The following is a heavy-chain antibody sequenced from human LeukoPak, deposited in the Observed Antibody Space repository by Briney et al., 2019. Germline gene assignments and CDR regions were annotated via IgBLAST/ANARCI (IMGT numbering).Heavy chain of an antibody. Sequence: ASVKVSCKASGGTFSSYAISWVRQAPGQGLEWMGGIIPIFGTANYAQKFQGRVTITTDESTSTAYMELSSLRSEDTAVYYCAREPTTVVTDNWFDPWGQETLVTVSS. J-gene: IGHJ5*02. D-gene: IGHD4-23*01. CDR1: GGTFSSYA. CDR2: IIPIFGTA. V-gene: IGHV1-69*05. CDR3: AREPTTVVTDNWFDP.